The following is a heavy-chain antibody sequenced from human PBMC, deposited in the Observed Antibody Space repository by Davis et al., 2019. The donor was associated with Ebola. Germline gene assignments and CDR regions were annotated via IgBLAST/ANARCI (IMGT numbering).Heavy chain of an antibody. CDR2: SHYRGST. V-gene: IGHV4-61*01. CDR3: ARGSKTWYFDL. Sequence: PSETLSLTCTVSGGSVTSGTYYWSWIRQPPGKGLEWMGYSHYRGSTKYNPSLKSRVTISVDTSKNQVSPKLTSVTAADTAVYHCARGSKTWYFDLWGRGTLVTVSS. CDR1: GGSVTSGTYY. J-gene: IGHJ2*01.